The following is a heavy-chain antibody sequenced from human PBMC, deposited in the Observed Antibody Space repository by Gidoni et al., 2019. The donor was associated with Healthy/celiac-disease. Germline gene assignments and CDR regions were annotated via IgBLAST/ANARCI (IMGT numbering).Heavy chain of an antibody. D-gene: IGHD7-27*01. J-gene: IGHJ2*01. V-gene: IGHV3-30-3*01. CDR3: ARYLPAALGSHWYFDL. CDR1: GFTFSSYA. CDR2: ISYDGSNK. Sequence: QVQLVESGVGVVQPGRSLRLSCAASGFTFSSYAMHWVRQAPGKGLEWVAVISYDGSNKYYADSVKGRFTISRDNSKNTLYLQMNSLRAEDTAVYYCARYLPAALGSHWYFDLWGRGTLVTVSS.